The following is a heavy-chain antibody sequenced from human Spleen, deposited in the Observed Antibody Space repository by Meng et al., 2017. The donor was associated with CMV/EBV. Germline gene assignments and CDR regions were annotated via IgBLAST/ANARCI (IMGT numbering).Heavy chain of an antibody. Sequence: VQLLEWGAGLLKLSETLSLTCAVYGGAFSGYDWSWIRQPQGKGLEWIGEINHSGSTNYNPSLKSRVTISVDTSKNQFSLRLSSVTAADTAVYYCASIRNYARGNDYWGQGTLVTVSS. V-gene: IGHV4-34*01. J-gene: IGHJ4*02. CDR1: GGAFSGYD. D-gene: IGHD4-11*01. CDR2: INHSGST. CDR3: ASIRNYARGNDY.